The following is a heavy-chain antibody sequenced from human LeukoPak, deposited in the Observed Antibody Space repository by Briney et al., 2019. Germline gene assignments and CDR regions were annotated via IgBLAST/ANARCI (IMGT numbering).Heavy chain of an antibody. J-gene: IGHJ4*02. CDR2: IIPIFGTA. Sequence: GASVKVSCKTSGYTFTGLGLYIHWVRQAPGQGLEWMGGIIPIFGTANYAQKFQGRVTITADESTSTAYMELSSLRSEDTAVYYCASRRSTVTTTYFDYWGQGTLVTVSS. CDR3: ASRRSTVTTTYFDY. D-gene: IGHD4-11*01. CDR1: GYTFTGLGLY. V-gene: IGHV1-69*13.